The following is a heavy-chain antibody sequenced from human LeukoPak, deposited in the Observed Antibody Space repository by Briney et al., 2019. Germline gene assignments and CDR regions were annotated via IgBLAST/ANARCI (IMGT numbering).Heavy chain of an antibody. CDR3: AREASGSSDFDY. CDR1: GGSISSSDYY. Sequence: SETLSLTCTVSGGSISSSDYYWSWIRQPPGKGLEWIGYIYYSGSTYYNPSLKSRVTISVDTSKNQFSLKLSSVTAADTVVYYCAREASGSSDFDYWGQGTLVTVSS. CDR2: IYYSGST. V-gene: IGHV4-30-4*01. D-gene: IGHD3-10*01. J-gene: IGHJ4*02.